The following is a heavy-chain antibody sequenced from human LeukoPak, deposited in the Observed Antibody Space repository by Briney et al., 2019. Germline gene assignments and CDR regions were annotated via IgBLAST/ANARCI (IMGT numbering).Heavy chain of an antibody. V-gene: IGHV4-39*07. CDR3: ARTAVAGSYYYYMDV. D-gene: IGHD6-19*01. CDR2: IYHSGST. J-gene: IGHJ6*03. CDR1: GGSISSSSYY. Sequence: SETLSLTCTVSGGSISSSSYYWGWIRQPPGKGLEWIGSIYHSGSTYYNPSLKSRVTISVDTSKNQFSLKLSSVTAADTAVYYCARTAVAGSYYYYMDVWGKGTTVTVSS.